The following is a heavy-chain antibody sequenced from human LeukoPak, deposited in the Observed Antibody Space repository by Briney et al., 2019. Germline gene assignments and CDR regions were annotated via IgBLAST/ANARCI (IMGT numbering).Heavy chain of an antibody. V-gene: IGHV3-30*01. CDR2: ISYDGSNK. CDR1: GFTFSSYA. J-gene: IGHJ4*02. CDR3: ARVVYTGSLDY. Sequence: PGGSLRLSCAASGFTFSSYAMHWVRQAPGKGLEWVAAISYDGSNKYYADSVKGRFTISRDNSKNTLNLQMNSLRAEDTPVYYCARVVYTGSLDYWGQGTLVTVSS. D-gene: IGHD1-26*01.